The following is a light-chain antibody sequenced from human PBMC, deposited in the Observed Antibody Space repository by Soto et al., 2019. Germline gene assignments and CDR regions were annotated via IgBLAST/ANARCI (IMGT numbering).Light chain of an antibody. CDR1: QSILYSPNNKNY. CDR3: QQYYSPPLT. J-gene: IGKJ5*01. CDR2: WAS. Sequence: DIVMTQSPDSLAVSLGERATINCKSSQSILYSPNNKNYLAWYQQKPGHPPKLVIDWASTRESGVPDRFSGSGSRTDFTLTINSLQAEEVAAYYCQQYYSPPLTFGQGTRLEMK. V-gene: IGKV4-1*01.